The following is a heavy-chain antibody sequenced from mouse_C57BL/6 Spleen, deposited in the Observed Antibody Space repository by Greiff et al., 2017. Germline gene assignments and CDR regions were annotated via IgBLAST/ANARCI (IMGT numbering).Heavy chain of an antibody. Sequence: VQLVESGAELMKPGASVKLSCKATGYTFTGYWIEWVKQRPGHGLEWIGEILPGSGSTNYNEKFKGKATFTADTSSNTSYMQLSSLTTEDSAIYYCASGAYYYGSPLYAMDYWGQGTSVTVSS. CDR3: ASGAYYYGSPLYAMDY. D-gene: IGHD1-1*01. V-gene: IGHV1-9*01. J-gene: IGHJ4*01. CDR2: ILPGSGST. CDR1: GYTFTGYW.